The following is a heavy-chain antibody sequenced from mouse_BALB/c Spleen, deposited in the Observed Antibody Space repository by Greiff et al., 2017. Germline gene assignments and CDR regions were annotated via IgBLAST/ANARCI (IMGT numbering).Heavy chain of an antibody. CDR3: ARNPPYYGIYYAMDY. J-gene: IGHJ4*01. V-gene: IGHV2-2*02. CDR2: IWSGGST. D-gene: IGHD2-10*01. CDR1: GFSLTSYG. Sequence: QVQLKESGPGLVQPSQSLSITCTVSGFSLTSYGVHWVRQSPGKGLEWLGVIWSGGSTDYNAAFISRLSISKDNSKSQVFFKMNSLQANDTAIYYCARNPPYYGIYYAMDYWGQGTSVTVSS.